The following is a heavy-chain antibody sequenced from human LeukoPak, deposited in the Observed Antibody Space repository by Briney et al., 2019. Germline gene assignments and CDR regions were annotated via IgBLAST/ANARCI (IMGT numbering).Heavy chain of an antibody. CDR3: ARDRLSGSYSGPFDY. V-gene: IGHV1-69*13. Sequence: SVKVSCKASGGTFSSYAISWVRQAPGQGLEWMGGIIPIFGTANYAQKFQGRVTITADESTSTAYMELSSLRSEDTAVYYCARDRLSGSYSGPFDYWGQGTLVTVSS. CDR1: GGTFSSYA. D-gene: IGHD3-10*01. J-gene: IGHJ4*02. CDR2: IIPIFGTA.